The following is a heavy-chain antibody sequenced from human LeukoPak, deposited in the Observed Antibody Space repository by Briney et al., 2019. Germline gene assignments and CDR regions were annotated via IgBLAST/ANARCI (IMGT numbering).Heavy chain of an antibody. Sequence: ASVKVSCKASGYTFAIYDINWVRQATGQGLEWMGWMNPNSGNTGYAQKFQGRVTMTWNTSTSTAYMELSSLRSEDTAVYYCASLHSGSYRTGPFDYWGQGTLVTVSS. CDR2: MNPNSGNT. CDR3: ASLHSGSYRTGPFDY. J-gene: IGHJ4*02. D-gene: IGHD1-26*01. V-gene: IGHV1-8*01. CDR1: GYTFAIYD.